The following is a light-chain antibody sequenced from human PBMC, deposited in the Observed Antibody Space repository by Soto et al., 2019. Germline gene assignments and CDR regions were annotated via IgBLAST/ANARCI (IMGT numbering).Light chain of an antibody. CDR1: QSLVSSDGSTY. CDR2: KVS. Sequence: VVMTQSPLSLPDTLGQPGSISCRSSQSLVSSDGSTYLIWFQQRPGQSPRRLIYKVSNRDSGVPDRFSGSGSGTDLTLEISRVEAEDVGVYYCMQGTHWPWTFGQGTKVEIK. CDR3: MQGTHWPWT. V-gene: IGKV2-30*01. J-gene: IGKJ1*01.